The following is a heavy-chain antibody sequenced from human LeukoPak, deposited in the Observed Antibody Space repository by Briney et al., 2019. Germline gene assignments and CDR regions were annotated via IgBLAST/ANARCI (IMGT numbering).Heavy chain of an antibody. CDR3: ARDTIVVPAVIDY. CDR1: GFTFSSYS. Sequence: TGGSLRLSCAASGFTFSSYSINWVRQAPGKGLEWVSSISSSSSYIYYADSVKGRCTISRDNAKNSLYLQMNSLRAEDTAVYYCARDTIVVPAVIDYWGQGTLVTVSS. J-gene: IGHJ4*02. V-gene: IGHV3-21*01. D-gene: IGHD2-2*01. CDR2: ISSSSSYI.